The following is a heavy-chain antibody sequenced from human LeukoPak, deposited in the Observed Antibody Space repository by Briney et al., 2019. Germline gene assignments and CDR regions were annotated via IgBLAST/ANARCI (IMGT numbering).Heavy chain of an antibody. V-gene: IGHV1-18*01. CDR3: AVLGSYYYDSSGYPLGAFDI. Sequence: ASVKVSCKTSGYTFTSYGISWVRQAPGQGLEWMGWISASNGNANYAQKLQGRVTMTTDTSTSTAYMELSSLRSEDTAVYYCAVLGSYYYDSSGYPLGAFDIWGQGTMVTVSS. CDR2: ISASNGNA. J-gene: IGHJ3*02. D-gene: IGHD3-22*01. CDR1: GYTFTSYG.